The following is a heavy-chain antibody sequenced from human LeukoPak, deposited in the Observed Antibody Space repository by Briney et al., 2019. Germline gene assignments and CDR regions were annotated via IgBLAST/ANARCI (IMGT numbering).Heavy chain of an antibody. CDR3: ARCRDYDFWSGSAVDY. D-gene: IGHD3-3*01. Sequence: GGSLRLSCAASGFTFSSYAMSWVRQAPGKGLEWVSAISATGGSTYYADSVKGRFIISRDNSKNTLYLQMNSLRAEDTAVYYCARCRDYDFWSGSAVDYWGQGTLVTVSS. V-gene: IGHV3-23*01. CDR1: GFTFSSYA. J-gene: IGHJ4*02. CDR2: ISATGGST.